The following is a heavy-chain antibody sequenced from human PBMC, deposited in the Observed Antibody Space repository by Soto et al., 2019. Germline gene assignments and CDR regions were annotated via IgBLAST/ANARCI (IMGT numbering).Heavy chain of an antibody. D-gene: IGHD5-12*01. CDR1: GGSISSGGYY. V-gene: IGHV4-31*03. Sequence: SETLSLTCTVSGGSISSGGYYWSWILQHPGKGLEWIGYIYYSGSTYYNPSLKSRVTISVDTSKNQFSLKLSPVTAADTAVYYCARGQEMALDYWGQGTLVTVSS. CDR2: IYYSGST. J-gene: IGHJ4*02. CDR3: ARGQEMALDY.